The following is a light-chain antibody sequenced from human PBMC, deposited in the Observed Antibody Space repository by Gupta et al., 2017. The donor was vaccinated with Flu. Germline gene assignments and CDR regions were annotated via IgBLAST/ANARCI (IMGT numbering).Light chain of an antibody. CDR2: MAS. CDR3: QQYNSFPHS. V-gene: IGKV1-5*03. Sequence: DIQMTQSPSTLSASVGDRVTITCRASQSMSTRLAWYQQKPGKAPKLLIYMASSLESGVPSRFSGSGSGTEFTLTISSLQPDDFATYYCQQYNSFPHSFGQGTKLEIK. J-gene: IGKJ2*03. CDR1: QSMSTR.